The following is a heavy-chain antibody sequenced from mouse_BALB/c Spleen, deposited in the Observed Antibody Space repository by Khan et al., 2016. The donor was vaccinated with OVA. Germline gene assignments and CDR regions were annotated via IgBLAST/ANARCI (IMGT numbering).Heavy chain of an antibody. CDR2: INTYTGEP. V-gene: IGHV9-1*02. CDR1: GYTFTNYG. D-gene: IGHD1-1*01. Sequence: QIQLVQSGPELKKPGETVKISCKASGYTFTNYGMNWVKQAPGKGLKWMGWINTYTGEPTYADDFKGRFAFSLETSASTAYLQINNLKNEDMATYFCAIRGNYNGSSYVGYVDYWGQGTTLAVAS. CDR3: AIRGNYNGSSYVGYVDY. J-gene: IGHJ2*01.